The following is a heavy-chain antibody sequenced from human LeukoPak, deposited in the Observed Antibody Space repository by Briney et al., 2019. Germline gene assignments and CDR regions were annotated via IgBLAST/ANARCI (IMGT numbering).Heavy chain of an antibody. CDR1: GFTFRSYW. V-gene: IGHV3-7*01. D-gene: IGHD6-13*01. CDR3: ARRHSSTWYSYPFDY. Sequence: GSLRLSCAASGFTFRSYWMSWVRQAPGKGLEWVANIKQDGSEKYSEDSVKGRFTISRDNPKNSLYLQMNSLRAEDTAVYYCARRHSSTWYSYPFDYWGQGTLVTVSS. CDR2: IKQDGSEK. J-gene: IGHJ4*02.